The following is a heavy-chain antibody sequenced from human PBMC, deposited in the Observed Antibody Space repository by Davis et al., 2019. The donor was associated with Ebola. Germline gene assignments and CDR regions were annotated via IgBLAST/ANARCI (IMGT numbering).Heavy chain of an antibody. Sequence: MPSETLSLTCTVSGGSISSYYWSWIRQPPGKGLEWIGYIYYSGSTYYNPSLKSRVTISVDTSKNQFSLKLSSVTAADTAVYYCARRSQSPYYYYGMDVWGQGTTVTVSS. CDR2: IYYSGST. V-gene: IGHV4-59*04. CDR1: GGSISSYY. J-gene: IGHJ6*02. CDR3: ARRSQSPYYYYGMDV. D-gene: IGHD1-26*01.